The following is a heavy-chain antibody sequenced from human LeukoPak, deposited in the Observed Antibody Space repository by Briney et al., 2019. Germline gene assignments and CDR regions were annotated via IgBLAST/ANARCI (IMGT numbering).Heavy chain of an antibody. Sequence: GGSLRLSCAASGFTFSSYSMNWVRQAPGKGLEWVSSISSSSSYIYYADSVKGRFTISRDNAKNTLYLQMNSLRAEDTAVYYFARGGSMTTPRYYFDYWGQGTLVTVSS. CDR1: GFTFSSYS. D-gene: IGHD4-17*01. J-gene: IGHJ4*02. CDR3: ARGGSMTTPRYYFDY. CDR2: ISSSSSYI. V-gene: IGHV3-21*01.